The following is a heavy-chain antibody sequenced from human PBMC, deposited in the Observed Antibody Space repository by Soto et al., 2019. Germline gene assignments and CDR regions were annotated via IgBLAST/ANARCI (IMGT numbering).Heavy chain of an antibody. CDR2: IYSGGYT. CDR1: GFTVSNNY. J-gene: IGHJ4*02. Sequence: EVQLVESGGGLIQPGGSLRLSCAVSGFTVSNNYMSWVRQAPGKGLEGVSVIYSGGYTAYGDSVKGRFTISRDNSKNTLFFKKKRGRAAAAGVFFGAEHPGGGGYWGQGTLVTVSS. V-gene: IGHV3-53*01. D-gene: IGHD2-21*01. CDR3: AEHPGGGGY.